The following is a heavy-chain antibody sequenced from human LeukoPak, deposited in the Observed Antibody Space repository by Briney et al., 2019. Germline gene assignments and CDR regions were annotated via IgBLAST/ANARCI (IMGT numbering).Heavy chain of an antibody. J-gene: IGHJ6*03. CDR2: ISGSGGST. Sequence: PGGSLRLSCAASGFTFSSYAMSWVRQAPGKGLEWVSAISGSGGSTYYADSVKGRFTISRDNSKNTLYLQMNSLRAVDTAVYYCAKDYGDYVPYYYYMDVWGKGTTVTVSS. CDR3: AKDYGDYVPYYYYMDV. D-gene: IGHD4-17*01. CDR1: GFTFSSYA. V-gene: IGHV3-23*01.